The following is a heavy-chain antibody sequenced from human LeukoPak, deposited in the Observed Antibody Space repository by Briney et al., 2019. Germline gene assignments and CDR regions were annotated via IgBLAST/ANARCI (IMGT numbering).Heavy chain of an antibody. CDR1: GYTFTSYG. D-gene: IGHD6-13*01. V-gene: IGHV1-18*01. Sequence: ASVKVSCKASGYTFTSYGISWVRQAPGQGLEWMGWISAYNGNTNYAQKLQGRVTMTTDTSTSTAYMELRSLRSDDPAVYYCARDGVAAAGTRRYYYYGMDVWGQGTTVTVSS. CDR2: ISAYNGNT. CDR3: ARDGVAAAGTRRYYYYGMDV. J-gene: IGHJ6*02.